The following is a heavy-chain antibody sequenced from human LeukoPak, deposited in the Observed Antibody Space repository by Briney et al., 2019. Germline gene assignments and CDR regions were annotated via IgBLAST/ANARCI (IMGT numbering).Heavy chain of an antibody. V-gene: IGHV4-39*01. Sequence: SETLSLTCTVSGGSISSSSYYWGWIRQPPGKGLEWIGSIYYSGSTYYNPSLKSRVTISVDTSKNQFSLKLSSVTAADTAVYYCARGFTGSYWDYWAQGTLVTVSS. CDR3: ARGFTGSYWDY. CDR1: GGSISSSSYY. D-gene: IGHD1-14*01. CDR2: IYYSGST. J-gene: IGHJ4*02.